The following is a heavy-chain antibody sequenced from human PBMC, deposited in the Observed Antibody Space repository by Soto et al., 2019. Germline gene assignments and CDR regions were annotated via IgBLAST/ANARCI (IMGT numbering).Heavy chain of an antibody. CDR1: GGTFSSYA. V-gene: IGHV1-2*02. CDR3: ARALTGYSSSWYGYYYGMDV. CDR2: INPNSGGT. D-gene: IGHD6-13*01. J-gene: IGHJ6*02. Sequence: ASVKVSCKASGGTFSSYAISWVRQAPGQGLEWMGWINPNSGGTNYAQKFQGRVTMTRDTSISTAYMELSRLRSDDTAVYYCARALTGYSSSWYGYYYGMDVWGQGTTVTVSS.